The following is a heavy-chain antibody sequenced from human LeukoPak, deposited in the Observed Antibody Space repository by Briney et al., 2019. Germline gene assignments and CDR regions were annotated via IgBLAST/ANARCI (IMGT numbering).Heavy chain of an antibody. CDR2: IIPILGIA. V-gene: IGHV1-69*04. J-gene: IGHJ5*02. D-gene: IGHD6-25*01. Sequence: SVKVSCKASGSTFSSYAISWVRQAPGQGLEWMGRIIPILGIANYAQKFQGRVTITADKSTSTAYMELSSLRSEDTAVYYCARAASPSIAASWFDPWGQGTLVTVSS. CDR1: GSTFSSYA. CDR3: ARAASPSIAASWFDP.